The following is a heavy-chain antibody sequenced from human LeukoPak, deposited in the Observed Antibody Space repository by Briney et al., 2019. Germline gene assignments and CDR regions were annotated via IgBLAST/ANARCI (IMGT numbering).Heavy chain of an antibody. CDR3: AREAVTAMYYYGMDV. CDR2: ISSSGSTI. D-gene: IGHD2-21*02. CDR1: GFTFSDYY. J-gene: IGHJ6*02. Sequence: NSGGSLRLSCAASGFTFSDYYMSWIRQAPGKGLEWVSYISSSGSTIYYADSVKGRFTISRDNAKNSLYLQMNSLRAEDTAVYYCAREAVTAMYYYGMDVWGQGTTVTVSS. V-gene: IGHV3-11*01.